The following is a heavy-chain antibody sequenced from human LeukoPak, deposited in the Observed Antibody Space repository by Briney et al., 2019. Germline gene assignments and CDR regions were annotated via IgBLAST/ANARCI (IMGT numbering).Heavy chain of an antibody. CDR1: GFTFSNYG. Sequence: GGSLRLSCAASGFTFSNYGMHWVRQPPGQGLEWLTAIQYDGSKTYYAESVRGRITISRDDSKNTLYLRMNSLRAEDTAVYYCARDSCSSPSCFDYWGQGTLVTVSS. CDR3: ARDSCSSPSCFDY. D-gene: IGHD2-2*01. V-gene: IGHV3-33*01. J-gene: IGHJ4*02. CDR2: IQYDGSKT.